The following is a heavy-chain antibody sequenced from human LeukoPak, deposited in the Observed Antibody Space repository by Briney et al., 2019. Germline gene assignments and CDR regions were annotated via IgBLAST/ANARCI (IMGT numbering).Heavy chain of an antibody. J-gene: IGHJ4*02. CDR3: AKATMVRGVIGDYFDY. CDR1: GFTFSTYA. V-gene: IGHV3-23*01. D-gene: IGHD3-10*01. CDR2: ISVSGGTT. Sequence: GGSLRLSCAASGFTFSTYAMSWVRQAPGMGLEWVSTISVSGGTTHADPVKGRFTVSRDNSKNTLYLQMNSLRAEDTAVYYCAKATMVRGVIGDYFDYWGQGTLVTVSS.